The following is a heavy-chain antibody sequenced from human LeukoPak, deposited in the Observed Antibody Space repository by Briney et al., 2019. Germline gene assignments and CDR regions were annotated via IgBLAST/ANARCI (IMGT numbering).Heavy chain of an antibody. D-gene: IGHD6-19*01. CDR2: IIPILGIA. J-gene: IGHJ4*02. CDR1: GGTFSSYA. V-gene: IGHV1-69*04. Sequence: SVKVSCKASGGTFSSYAISWVRQAPGQGLEWMGRIIPILGIANYAQKFQGRVTITADKSTSTAYMELRSLRSDDTAVYYCARDTNDYYSSGGSGWYFDYWGQGTLVTVSS. CDR3: ARDTNDYYSSGGSGWYFDY.